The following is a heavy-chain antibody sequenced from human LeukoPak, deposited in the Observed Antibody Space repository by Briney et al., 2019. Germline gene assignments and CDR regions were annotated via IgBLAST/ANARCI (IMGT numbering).Heavy chain of an antibody. Sequence: ASVKVSCKASGGTFSSYAISWVRQAPGQGLEWMGRIIPIFGTANYAQKFQGRVTITTDESTSTAYMELSSLRSEDTAVYYCARERQCSSNSCHYDYWGQGTLVTVSS. D-gene: IGHD2-2*01. CDR1: GGTFSSYA. V-gene: IGHV1-69*05. CDR2: IIPIFGTA. CDR3: ARERQCSSNSCHYDY. J-gene: IGHJ4*02.